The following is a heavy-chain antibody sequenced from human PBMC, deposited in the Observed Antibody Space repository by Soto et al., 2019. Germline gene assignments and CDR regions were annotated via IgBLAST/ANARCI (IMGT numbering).Heavy chain of an antibody. CDR2: ISYDGSNK. J-gene: IGHJ4*02. Sequence: GGSLRLSCAASGFTFSSYAMHWVRQAPGKGLEWVAVISYDGSNKYYADPVKGRFTISRDNSKNTLYLQMNSLRAEDTAVYYCATRGSPWFDYWGQGTLVTVSS. V-gene: IGHV3-30-3*01. CDR1: GFTFSSYA. CDR3: ATRGSPWFDY.